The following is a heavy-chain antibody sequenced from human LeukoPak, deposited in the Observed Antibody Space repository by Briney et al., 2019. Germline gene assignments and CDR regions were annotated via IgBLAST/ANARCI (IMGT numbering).Heavy chain of an antibody. CDR2: INHSGST. D-gene: IGHD2-2*01. CDR3: ARGRNLVVVVPAAPERDP. V-gene: IGHV4-39*07. Sequence: PSETLSLTCTVSGGSISSGGYYWSWIRQPPGKGLEWIGEINHSGSTNYNPSLKSRVTISVDTSKNQFSLKLSSVTAADTAVYYCARGRNLVVVVPAAPERDPWGQGTLVTVSS. J-gene: IGHJ5*02. CDR1: GGSISSGGYY.